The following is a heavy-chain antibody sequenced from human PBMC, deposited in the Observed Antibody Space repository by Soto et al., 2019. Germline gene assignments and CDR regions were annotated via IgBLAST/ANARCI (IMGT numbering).Heavy chain of an antibody. CDR2: ISSVGTTT. D-gene: IGHD3-10*01. CDR3: AKDQEGSGSHWLGYNYYGMDV. J-gene: IGHJ6*02. V-gene: IGHV3-11*01. Sequence: LACEASCFTIGGYYMSWIRQAPGKVLEWVSYISSVGTTTYYADSVKGRFPISMDNAKNSLYLQMNSLRAEDTAVYFCAKDQEGSGSHWLGYNYYGMDVWGQGTTVTVSS. CDR1: CFTIGGYY.